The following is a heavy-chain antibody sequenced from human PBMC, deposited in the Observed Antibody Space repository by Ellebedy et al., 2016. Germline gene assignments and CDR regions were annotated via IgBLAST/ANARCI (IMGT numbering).Heavy chain of an antibody. CDR2: ISNSGST. CDR3: ARHRGPSGVDI. Sequence: SETLSLXXTVYGDSIIYSRDYWGWVRQPPGKGLEWIGTISNSGSTYYNPSLKSRVTIAVDLFKNLFSLNLSPVIDADTAVYYCARHRGPSGVDIWGQGTLVNVSS. V-gene: IGHV4-39*01. CDR1: GDSIIYSRDY. J-gene: IGHJ4*02. D-gene: IGHD1-26*01.